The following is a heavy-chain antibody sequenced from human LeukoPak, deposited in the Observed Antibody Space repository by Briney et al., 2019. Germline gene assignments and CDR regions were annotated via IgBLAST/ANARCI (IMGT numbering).Heavy chain of an antibody. D-gene: IGHD1-14*01. V-gene: IGHV3-48*04. Sequence: HPGGSLRLSCAASGFTFSSYSMNWVRQAPGKGLEWVSYISSSGSTIYYADSVKGRFTISRDNAKNSLYLQMNSLRAEDTAVYYCARGSSPEDAFDIWGQGTMVTVSS. J-gene: IGHJ3*02. CDR1: GFTFSSYS. CDR2: ISSSGSTI. CDR3: ARGSSPEDAFDI.